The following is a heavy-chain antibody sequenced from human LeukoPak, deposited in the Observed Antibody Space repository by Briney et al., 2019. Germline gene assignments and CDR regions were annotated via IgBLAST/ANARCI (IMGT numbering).Heavy chain of an antibody. V-gene: IGHV3-48*03. J-gene: IGHJ3*02. CDR3: ARVGYVGAFDI. Sequence: GGSLRLSCAASGFTFSSYEMNWVRQAPGKGLEWVSYISSSGSTIYYADSVKGRFTISRDNSKNTLYLQMNSLRAEDTAVYYCARVGYVGAFDIWGQGTMVTVSS. CDR2: ISSSGSTI. CDR1: GFTFSSYE. D-gene: IGHD5-18*01.